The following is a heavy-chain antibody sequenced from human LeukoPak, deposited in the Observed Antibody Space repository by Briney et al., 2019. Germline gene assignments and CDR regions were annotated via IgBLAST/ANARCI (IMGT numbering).Heavy chain of an antibody. J-gene: IGHJ6*02. CDR3: ARDITIFGVVTYGMDV. V-gene: IGHV1-46*01. CDR1: GYTFASYY. D-gene: IGHD3-3*01. CDR2: INPSGGST. Sequence: GASVTVSCKASGYTFASYYMHWVRQAPGQGLEWMGIINPSGGSTSYAQKFQGRVTMTRDTPTSTVYMELSSLRSEDTAVYYCARDITIFGVVTYGMDVWGQGTTVTVSS.